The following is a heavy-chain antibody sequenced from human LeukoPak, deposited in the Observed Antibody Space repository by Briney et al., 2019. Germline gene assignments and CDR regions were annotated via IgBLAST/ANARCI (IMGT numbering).Heavy chain of an antibody. CDR2: VYYTGST. CDR3: ARWNAVTTSTDY. Sequence: PSETLSLTCIVSGGTLNSFYWSWIRQPPGRGLEWIGYVYYTGSTTYNPSLKSRLTMTADTSHNQFSLRLISVTAADTAVYYCARWNAVTTSTDYWGQGILVAVSS. D-gene: IGHD4-17*01. V-gene: IGHV4-59*08. J-gene: IGHJ4*02. CDR1: GGTLNSFY.